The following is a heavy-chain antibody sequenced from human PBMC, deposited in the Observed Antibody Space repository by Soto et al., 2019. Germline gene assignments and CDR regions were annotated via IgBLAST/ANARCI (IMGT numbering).Heavy chain of an antibody. CDR3: ATIEEVVVVPAAIRYYGMDV. V-gene: IGHV1-69*06. J-gene: IGHJ6*02. Sequence: QVQLVQSGAEVKKPGSSVKVSCKASGGTFSSYAISWVRQAPGQGLEWMGGIIPIFGTANYAQKFQGRVTITADKSTSTAYMELSSLRSEDTAVYYCATIEEVVVVPAAIRYYGMDVWGQGTTVTVSS. CDR2: IIPIFGTA. CDR1: GGTFSSYA. D-gene: IGHD2-2*02.